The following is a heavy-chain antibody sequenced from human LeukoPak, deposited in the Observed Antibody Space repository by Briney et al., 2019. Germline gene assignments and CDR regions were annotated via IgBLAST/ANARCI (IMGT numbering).Heavy chain of an antibody. CDR3: AKDGVVGATNWFDP. V-gene: IGHV3-23*01. CDR1: GFTFSGYA. D-gene: IGHD1-26*01. CDR2: ISGSGGST. Sequence: GGPLRLSCAASGFTFSGYAMSWVRQAPGKGLEWVSAISGSGGSTYYADSVKGRFTISRDNSKNTLYLQMNSLRAEDTAVYYCAKDGVVGATNWFDPWGQGTLVTVSS. J-gene: IGHJ5*02.